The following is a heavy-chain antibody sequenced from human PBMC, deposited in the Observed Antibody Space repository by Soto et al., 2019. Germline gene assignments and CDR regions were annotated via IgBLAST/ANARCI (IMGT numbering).Heavy chain of an antibody. V-gene: IGHV3-73*01. CDR1: GFTFSGSA. CDR3: TSNCGGDCLTYYYYGMDV. J-gene: IGHJ6*02. CDR2: IRSKANSYAT. D-gene: IGHD2-21*02. Sequence: GGSLRLSCAASGFTFSGSAMHWVRQASGKGLEWVGRIRSKANSYATAYVASVKGRFTISRDVSKNTSYLQMNSLKTEDTALYYFTSNCGGDCLTYYYYGMDVWGQGTTVTVSS.